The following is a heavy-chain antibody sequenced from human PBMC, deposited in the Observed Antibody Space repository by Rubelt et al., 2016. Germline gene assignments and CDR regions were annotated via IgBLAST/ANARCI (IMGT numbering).Heavy chain of an antibody. CDR2: INQDGTQK. CDR3: AKDAGWNLLDY. V-gene: IGHV3-7*01. D-gene: IGHD1-1*01. Sequence: EVQLLESGGGVVQPGGSLRLSCAASGFTFSSYAMSWVRQAPGKGLEWVGNINQDGTQKNYVDSVKGRFTISRDNAKKSLYLQMNSLRVEDMAVYYCAKDAGWNLLDYWGQGTLVTVSS. CDR1: GFTFSSYA. J-gene: IGHJ4*02.